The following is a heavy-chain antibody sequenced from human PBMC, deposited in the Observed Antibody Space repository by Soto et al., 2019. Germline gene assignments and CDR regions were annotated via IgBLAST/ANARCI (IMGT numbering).Heavy chain of an antibody. J-gene: IGHJ5*02. CDR3: ARDFNGGTNFDP. Sequence: PGGSLRLSCAASGFIVSSNYMSWVRQAPGKGLEWVSVIYSGGSTYYADSVKGRFTISRDNAKNSLYLQMNSLRAEDTAVYYCARDFNGGTNFDPWGQGTLVTVSS. D-gene: IGHD1-1*01. CDR2: IYSGGST. CDR1: GFIVSSNY. V-gene: IGHV3-53*01.